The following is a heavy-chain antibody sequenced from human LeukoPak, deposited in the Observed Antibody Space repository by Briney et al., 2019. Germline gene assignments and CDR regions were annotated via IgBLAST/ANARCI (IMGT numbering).Heavy chain of an antibody. CDR1: GYTFTSYG. Sequence: ASVKVSCKASGYTFTSYGISWVRQAPGQGLEWMGWISAYNGNTNYAQKLQGRVTLTTDTSTSTAYMELRSLRSEDTAVYYCARDLLGKRGGVYWGQGTLVTVSS. CDR2: ISAYNGNT. CDR3: ARDLLGKRGGVY. V-gene: IGHV1-18*01. D-gene: IGHD7-27*01. J-gene: IGHJ4*02.